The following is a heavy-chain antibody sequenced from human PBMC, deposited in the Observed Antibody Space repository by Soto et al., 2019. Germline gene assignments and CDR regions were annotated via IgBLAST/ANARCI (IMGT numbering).Heavy chain of an antibody. Sequence: GGSLRLSCAASGFTFSSYAMSWVRQAPGKGLEWVSAISGSGGSTYYADSVKGRFTISRDNSKNTLYLQMNSLRAEDTAVYYCAKLSYGINDYILDYWGQGTLVTVSS. CDR1: GFTFSSYA. D-gene: IGHD3-16*01. J-gene: IGHJ4*02. V-gene: IGHV3-23*01. CDR3: AKLSYGINDYILDY. CDR2: ISGSGGST.